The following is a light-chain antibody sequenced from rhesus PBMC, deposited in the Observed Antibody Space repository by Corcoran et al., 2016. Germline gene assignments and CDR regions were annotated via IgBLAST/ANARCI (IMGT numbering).Light chain of an antibody. Sequence: EIVMTQSPATLALSPGERATLSCRASQSVSSYLAWYQQKPGQAPRLLIYGTSSKATGLPDRFSGSGSGTEFTLTFSSLEPEDVGVYFCLQSSNWPQYSFGQGTKVEIK. CDR1: QSVSSY. J-gene: IGKJ2*01. CDR3: LQSSNWPQYS. V-gene: IGKV3-24*04. CDR2: GTS.